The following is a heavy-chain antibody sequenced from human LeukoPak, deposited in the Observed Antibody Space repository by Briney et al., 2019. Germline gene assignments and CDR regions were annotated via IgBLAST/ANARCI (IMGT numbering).Heavy chain of an antibody. D-gene: IGHD2/OR15-2a*01. V-gene: IGHV3-23*01. CDR1: GFTFSSFA. CDR3: ARKVGYSIVSMDV. CDR2: ISGSGGTT. Sequence: PGGSLRLSCAASGFTFSSFAMTWVRQAPGKGLDWVSGISGSGGTTYYADSVKGRFTISRDNSKNTLYLQMNSLRDEDTAVYYCARKVGYSIVSMDVWGQGTTVTVSS. J-gene: IGHJ6*02.